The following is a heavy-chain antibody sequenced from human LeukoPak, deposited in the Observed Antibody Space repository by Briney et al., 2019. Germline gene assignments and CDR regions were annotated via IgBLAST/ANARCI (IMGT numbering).Heavy chain of an antibody. J-gene: IGHJ2*01. CDR3: ARDSPAYCSGNNCYNWYFDL. V-gene: IGHV4-4*02. CDR1: GGSISGRNW. Sequence: SETLSLTCAVSGGSISGRNWWNWVRQPPGKGLEWIGEIHHSGESNYNPSLKSRLTLSIDKPTNQFSLKLSSVTAADTAIYYCARDSPAYCSGNNCYNWYFDLWGRGILITVSS. D-gene: IGHD2-15*01. CDR2: IHHSGES.